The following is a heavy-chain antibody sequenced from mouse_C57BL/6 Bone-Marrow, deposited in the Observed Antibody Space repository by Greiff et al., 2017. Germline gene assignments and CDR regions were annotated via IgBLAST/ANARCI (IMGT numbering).Heavy chain of an antibody. CDR2: ISDGGSYT. CDR1: GFTFSSYA. V-gene: IGHV5-4*01. J-gene: IGHJ3*01. CDR3: ARDWWFAY. Sequence: EVHLVESGGGLVKPGGSLKLSCAASGFTFSSYAMSWVRQTPEKRLEWVATISDGGSYTYYPDNVKGRFTISRDNAKNNLYLQMSHLKSEDTAMYYCARDWWFAYWGQGTLVTVSA.